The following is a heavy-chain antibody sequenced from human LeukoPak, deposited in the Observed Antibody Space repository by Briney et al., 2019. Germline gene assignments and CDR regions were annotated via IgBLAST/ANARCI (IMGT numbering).Heavy chain of an antibody. V-gene: IGHV4-59*01. CDR1: GGSISSYY. D-gene: IGHD1-14*01. CDR3: ARGVNLYYYYYYMDV. CDR2: IYYSGST. J-gene: IGHJ6*03. Sequence: SETLSLTCTVSGGSISSYYWSWIRQPPGKGLEWIGYIYYSGSTNYNPSLKSRVTISVDTSKNQFSLKLSSVTAADTAVYYCARGVNLYYYYYYMDVWGKGTAVTVSS.